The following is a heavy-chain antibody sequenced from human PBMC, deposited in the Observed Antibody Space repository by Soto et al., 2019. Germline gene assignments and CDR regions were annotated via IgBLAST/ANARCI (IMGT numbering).Heavy chain of an antibody. D-gene: IGHD3-3*01. Sequence: GSGPTLVNPTQTLTLTCTFSGFSLSTSGMRVSWIRQPPGKALEWLARIDWDDDKFYSTSLKTRLTISKDTSKNQVVLTMTNMDPVDTATYYCARHTYYDFWSGTSDAFDIWGQGTMVTVSS. CDR1: GFSLSTSGMR. CDR2: IDWDDDK. CDR3: ARHTYYDFWSGTSDAFDI. J-gene: IGHJ3*02. V-gene: IGHV2-70*04.